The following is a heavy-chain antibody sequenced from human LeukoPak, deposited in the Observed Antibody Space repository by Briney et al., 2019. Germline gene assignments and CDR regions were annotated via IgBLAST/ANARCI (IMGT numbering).Heavy chain of an antibody. Sequence: GGSLRLSCAASGFTFRNYAMSWVRQAPGRGLEWVSAISFSGSDTYYADSVKGRFTISRDNAKNSLYLQMNSLRAEDTAVYYCASDISNKGFDYWGQGTLVTVSS. D-gene: IGHD3-3*02. CDR2: ISFSGSDT. V-gene: IGHV3-21*01. CDR3: ASDISNKGFDY. J-gene: IGHJ4*02. CDR1: GFTFRNYA.